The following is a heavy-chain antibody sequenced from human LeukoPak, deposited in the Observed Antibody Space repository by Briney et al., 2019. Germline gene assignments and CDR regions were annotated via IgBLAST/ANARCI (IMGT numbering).Heavy chain of an antibody. CDR2: IYPGDSDT. J-gene: IGHJ4*02. CDR3: ARGIVGYSSSWYPYYFDY. V-gene: IGHV5-51*01. Sequence: GESLKISCQGSGYTFTVSWIGRVRQMPGKGLEWMGIIYPGDSDTRYSPSFQGQVTISADRSTSTAYLQWSSLKASDTAMYYCARGIVGYSSSWYPYYFDYWGQGTLVTVSS. CDR1: GYTFTVSW. D-gene: IGHD6-13*01.